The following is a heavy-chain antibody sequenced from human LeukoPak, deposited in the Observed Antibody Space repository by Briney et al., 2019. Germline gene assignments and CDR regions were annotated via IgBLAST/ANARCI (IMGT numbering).Heavy chain of an antibody. CDR3: VKGKSASYYGAFDI. J-gene: IGHJ3*02. CDR1: GFTFRTYA. V-gene: IGHV3-64D*09. CDR2: FASNGDST. Sequence: PAGSLRLSCSASGFTFRTYAMHWVRQAPGKGLEYVSGFASNGDSTYHADSVKGRFTISKDNSKNTLYLQMSSLRPEDTAVYYCVKGKSASYYGAFDIWGQGTMVTVSS. D-gene: IGHD1-26*01.